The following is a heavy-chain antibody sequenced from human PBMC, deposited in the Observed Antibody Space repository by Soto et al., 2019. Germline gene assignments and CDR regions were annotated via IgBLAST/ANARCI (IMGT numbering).Heavy chain of an antibody. Sequence: EVQLVESGGGLVQPGGSLRLSCAASGFTFSSYWMHWVRQAPGKGLVWVSRINSDGSSTSYADSVKGRFTISRDNAKNTLYLQMNSLTAEDSAAYYWTRDRRVGATRFDSWGQGTLVTVSS. V-gene: IGHV3-74*01. CDR3: TRDRRVGATRFDS. CDR1: GFTFSSYW. J-gene: IGHJ4*02. D-gene: IGHD1-26*01. CDR2: INSDGSST.